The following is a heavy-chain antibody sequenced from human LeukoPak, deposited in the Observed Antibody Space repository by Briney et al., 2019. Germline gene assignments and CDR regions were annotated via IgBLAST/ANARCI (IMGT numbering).Heavy chain of an antibody. CDR2: IYYSGST. V-gene: IGHV4-39*01. Sequence: PSETLSLTCTVSGGSISSSSYYWGWIRQPPGKGLEWIGSIYYSGSTYYNPSLKSRVTISVDTSKNQFSLKLSSVTAADTAVYYCASRIRGYGRRRYFDYWGQGTLVTVSS. CDR1: GGSISSSSYY. CDR3: ASRIRGYGRRRYFDY. J-gene: IGHJ4*02. D-gene: IGHD5-12*01.